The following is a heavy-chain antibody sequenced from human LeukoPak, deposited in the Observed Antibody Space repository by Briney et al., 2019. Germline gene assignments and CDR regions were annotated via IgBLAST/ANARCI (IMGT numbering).Heavy chain of an antibody. CDR1: GFSFSENW. D-gene: IGHD7-27*01. CDR3: ARDDHWGWDK. J-gene: IGHJ4*02. CDR2: IRPDGNVA. V-gene: IGHV3-7*01. Sequence: GGSLRLSCAASGFSFSENWMSWVRQAPGKGPEWVANIRPDGNVAFHVDFVKGRFSISRDNAKNTLYLQMNGLRVEDMALYYCARDDHWGWDKWGRGTLVTVSS.